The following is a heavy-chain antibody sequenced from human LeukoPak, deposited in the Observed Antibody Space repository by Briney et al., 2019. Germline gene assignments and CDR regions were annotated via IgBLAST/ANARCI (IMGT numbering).Heavy chain of an antibody. CDR3: AGNVQLERAFDY. J-gene: IGHJ4*02. Sequence: GGXLRLSCAASGFIFSTYNMAWVRQAPGKGLEWVSSITSRSSYIYYVDSVKGRFTISRDNAKNSLYLQMNSLRAEDTAVYYCAGNVQLERAFDYWGQGTLVTVSS. V-gene: IGHV3-21*01. CDR1: GFIFSTYN. CDR2: ITSRSSYI. D-gene: IGHD1-1*01.